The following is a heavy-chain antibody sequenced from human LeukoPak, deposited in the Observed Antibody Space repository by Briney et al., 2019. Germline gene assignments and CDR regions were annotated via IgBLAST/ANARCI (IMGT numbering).Heavy chain of an antibody. V-gene: IGHV3-30*02. CDR1: GFTFSSYG. Sequence: GGSLRLSCAASGFTFSSYGMHWVRQAPGKGLEWVAFIRYDGGNKYYADSVKGRFTIPRDNSKNTLYLQMNSLRAEDTAVYYCAKEKGLHPYYFDYWGQGTLVTVSS. CDR3: AKEKGLHPYYFDY. CDR2: IRYDGGNK. J-gene: IGHJ4*02. D-gene: IGHD2-15*01.